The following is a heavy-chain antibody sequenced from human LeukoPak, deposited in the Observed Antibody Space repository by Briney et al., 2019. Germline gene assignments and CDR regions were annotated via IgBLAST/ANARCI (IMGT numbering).Heavy chain of an antibody. D-gene: IGHD6-13*01. CDR2: INHSGST. CDR1: GGSFSGYY. V-gene: IGHV4-34*01. J-gene: IGHJ4*02. Sequence: PSETLSLTCAVYGGSFSGYYWSWIRQPPGKGLEWMGEINHSGSTNYNPSLKSRVTISVDTYKNQFSLKLSSVTAADTAVYYCARIPNTSSSWYRSGYYWGQGTLVTVSS. CDR3: ARIPNTSSSWYRSGYY.